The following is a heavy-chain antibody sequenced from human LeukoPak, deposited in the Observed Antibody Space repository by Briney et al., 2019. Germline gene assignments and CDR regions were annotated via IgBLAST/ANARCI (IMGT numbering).Heavy chain of an antibody. D-gene: IGHD5-24*01. CDR2: ISYDGTNK. CDR3: ARVTSRVVEMATIGLDY. CDR1: AFTFTDYA. J-gene: IGHJ4*02. V-gene: IGHV3-30*08. Sequence: GGSLRLFCAASAFTFTDYAMHWVRQAPGKGLEWVAVISYDGTNKYYADSVKGRFTISRDDSKNTLYLQMNSLRADDTAVYYCARVTSRVVEMATIGLDYWGQGTLVTVSS.